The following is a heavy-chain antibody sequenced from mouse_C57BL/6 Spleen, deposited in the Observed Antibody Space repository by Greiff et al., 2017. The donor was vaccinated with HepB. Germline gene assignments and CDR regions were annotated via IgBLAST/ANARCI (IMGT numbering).Heavy chain of an antibody. Sequence: EVQGVESGGDLVKPGGSLKLSCAASGFTFSSYGMSWVRQTPDKRLEWVATISSGGSYTYYPDSVKGRFTISRDNAKNTLYLQMSSLKSEDTAMYYCARGAPGTTVVHYYAMDYWGQGTSVTVSS. V-gene: IGHV5-6*01. CDR1: GFTFSSYG. J-gene: IGHJ4*01. CDR2: ISSGGSYT. CDR3: ARGAPGTTVVHYYAMDY. D-gene: IGHD1-1*01.